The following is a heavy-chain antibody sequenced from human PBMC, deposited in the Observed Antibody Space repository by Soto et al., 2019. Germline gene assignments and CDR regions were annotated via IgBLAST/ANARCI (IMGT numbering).Heavy chain of an antibody. V-gene: IGHV3-21*01. CDR1: GFTFSSYS. Sequence: GGSLRLSCAASGFTFSSYSMNWVRQAPGKGLEWVSSISSSSGYIYYADSVKGRFTISRDNAKNSLYLQMNSLRAEDTAVYYCARVLYSTYYYYYGMDVWGQGTTVTVSS. D-gene: IGHD4-4*01. CDR2: ISSSSGYI. J-gene: IGHJ6*02. CDR3: ARVLYSTYYYYYGMDV.